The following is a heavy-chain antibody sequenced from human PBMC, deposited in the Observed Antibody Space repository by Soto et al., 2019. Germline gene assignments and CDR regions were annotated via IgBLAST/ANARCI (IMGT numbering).Heavy chain of an antibody. D-gene: IGHD6-19*01. CDR3: ARSRVAVAVGMDV. CDR1: GFTFSSYA. J-gene: IGHJ6*02. CDR2: ISYDGSNK. V-gene: IGHV3-30-3*01. Sequence: SGGSLRLSCAASGFTFSSYAMHWVRQAPGKGLEWVAVISYDGSNKYYADSVKGRFTISRDNSKNTLYLQMNSLRAEDTAVYYCARSRVAVAVGMDVWGQGTTVTVSS.